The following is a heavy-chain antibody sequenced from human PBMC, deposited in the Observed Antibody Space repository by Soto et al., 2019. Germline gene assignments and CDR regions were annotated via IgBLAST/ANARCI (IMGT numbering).Heavy chain of an antibody. CDR1: GYAFTTYG. D-gene: IGHD1-1*01. CDR2: ISAHNGNT. Sequence: QVHLVQSGAEVKKPGASVKVSCKGSGYAFTTYGITWVRQAPGQGLEWMGWISAHNGNTNYAQKLQGRATVTRDTSTSTAYMEPRSLRSDDTAVYYCARGRYGDYWGQGALVTVSS. V-gene: IGHV1-18*01. J-gene: IGHJ4*02. CDR3: ARGRYGDY.